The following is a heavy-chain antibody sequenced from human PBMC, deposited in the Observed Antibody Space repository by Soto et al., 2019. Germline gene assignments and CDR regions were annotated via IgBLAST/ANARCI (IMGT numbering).Heavy chain of an antibody. CDR2: IIPIFGTA. Sequence: QVQLVQSGAEVKKPGSSVKVSCKASGGTFSSYAISWVRQAPGQGLELMGGIIPIFGTANYAQKFKGRVTITADKSTSTAYMELSSLRSEERAVYYCARMGPISCTNGVCPSAGWGGLDYWGQGTLVTVSS. J-gene: IGHJ4*02. V-gene: IGHV1-69*06. CDR1: GGTFSSYA. CDR3: ARMGPISCTNGVCPSAGWGGLDY. D-gene: IGHD2-8*01.